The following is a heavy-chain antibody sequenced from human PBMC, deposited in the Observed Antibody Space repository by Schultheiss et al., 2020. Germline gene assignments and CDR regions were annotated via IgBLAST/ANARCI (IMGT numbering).Heavy chain of an antibody. Sequence: GGSLRLSCAASGFTFSSYWMHWVRQAPGKGLEWVSGISWNSGSIGYADSVKGRFTISRDNAKNSLYLQMNSLRAEDTALYYCARGVVVPAARYYYYMDVWGKGTTVTVSS. CDR3: ARGVVVPAARYYYYMDV. CDR2: ISWNSGSI. D-gene: IGHD2-2*01. V-gene: IGHV3-74*01. CDR1: GFTFSSYW. J-gene: IGHJ6*03.